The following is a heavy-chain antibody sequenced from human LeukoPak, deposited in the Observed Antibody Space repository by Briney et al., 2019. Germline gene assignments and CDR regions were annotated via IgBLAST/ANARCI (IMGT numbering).Heavy chain of an antibody. CDR2: INPNSGGT. J-gene: IGHJ6*02. Sequence: ASVKVSCKASGYTFTGYYMHWVRQAPGQGLEWMGWINPNSGGTNYAQKFQGRVTMTRDTSISTAYMELSRLRSDDTAVYYCARDGQNYESLTGYLARGMDVWGQGTTVTVSS. V-gene: IGHV1-2*02. CDR3: ARDGQNYESLTGYLARGMDV. D-gene: IGHD3-9*01. CDR1: GYTFTGYY.